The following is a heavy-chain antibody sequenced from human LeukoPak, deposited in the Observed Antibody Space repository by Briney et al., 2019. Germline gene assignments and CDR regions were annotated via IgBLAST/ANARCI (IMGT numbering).Heavy chain of an antibody. D-gene: IGHD3-10*01. J-gene: IGHJ4*02. V-gene: IGHV3-23*01. CDR3: AKGSGSPPSEFDY. CDR2: ISGSGGST. CDR1: GFTFSSYA. Sequence: QAGGSVRLSCAASGFTFSSYAMSWVRQAPGKGLEWVSAISGSGGSTYYADSVKGRFTISRDNSKNTLYLQMNSLRAEDTAVYYCAKGSGSPPSEFDYWGQGTLVTVSS.